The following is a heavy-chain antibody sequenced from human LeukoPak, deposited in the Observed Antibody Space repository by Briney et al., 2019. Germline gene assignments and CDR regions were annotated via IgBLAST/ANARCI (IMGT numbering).Heavy chain of an antibody. V-gene: IGHV1-18*01. D-gene: IGHD3-10*01. J-gene: IGHJ4*02. Sequence: ASVKVSCKASGYTFTSYGISWVRQAPGQGLEWMGWISAYNGNTNYAQKLQGRVTMTTDTSTSTAYMELSSLRSEDTAVYYCARHDPVWFGELLPVFDYWGQGTLVTVSS. CDR3: ARHDPVWFGELLPVFDY. CDR2: ISAYNGNT. CDR1: GYTFTSYG.